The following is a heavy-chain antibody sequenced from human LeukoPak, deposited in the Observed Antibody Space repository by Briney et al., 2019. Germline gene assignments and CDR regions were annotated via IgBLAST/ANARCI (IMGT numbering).Heavy chain of an antibody. J-gene: IGHJ5*02. CDR3: AREGSSGSYYPNWFDP. Sequence: SETLSLTCAVYGGSFSGFHWSWIRQPPGEGLEWIGEISHSGSSNYNASLKSRVTMSVDTSKNQFSLSLRSVTAADTAVYYCAREGSSGSYYPNWFDPWGQGTLVTVSS. CDR1: GGSFSGFH. D-gene: IGHD3-10*01. V-gene: IGHV4-34*01. CDR2: ISHSGSS.